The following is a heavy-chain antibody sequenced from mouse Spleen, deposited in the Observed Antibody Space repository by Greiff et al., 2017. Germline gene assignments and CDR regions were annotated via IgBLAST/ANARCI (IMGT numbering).Heavy chain of an antibody. Sequence: EVKLVESGGGLVKPGGSLKLSCAASGFTFSDYGMAWVRQAPGKGPEWVAFISNLAYSIYYADTVTGRFTISRENAKNTLYLEMSSLRSEDTAMYYCARHSFFYAMDYWGQGTSVTVSS. D-gene: IGHD1-1*01. V-gene: IGHV5-15*01. CDR3: ARHSFFYAMDY. CDR2: ISNLAYSI. J-gene: IGHJ4*01. CDR1: GFTFSDYG.